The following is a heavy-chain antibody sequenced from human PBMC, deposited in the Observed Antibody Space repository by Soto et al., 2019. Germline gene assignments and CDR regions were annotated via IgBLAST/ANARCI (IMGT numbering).Heavy chain of an antibody. Sequence: GASVKVSCKASGGTFSSYAISWVRQAPGQGLEWMGGIIPIFGTANYAQKFQGRVTITADESTSTAYMELSSLRSEDTAVYYCARLGYYYGSRTLYPGQWFDPWGQGTLVTVSS. CDR1: GGTFSSYA. CDR2: IIPIFGTA. CDR3: ARLGYYYGSRTLYPGQWFDP. J-gene: IGHJ5*02. V-gene: IGHV1-69*13. D-gene: IGHD3-10*01.